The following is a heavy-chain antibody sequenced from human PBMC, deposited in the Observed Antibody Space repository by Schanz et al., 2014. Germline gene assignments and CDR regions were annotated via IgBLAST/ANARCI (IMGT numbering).Heavy chain of an antibody. CDR2: IWYDGSNK. D-gene: IGHD1-26*01. Sequence: QVVLMESGGGVVQPGRSLRLSCAASGFTFNFYGIHWVRQAPGKGLEWVALIWYDGSNKYYAESVKGRFTISRDNPKNTLYLQMNSLRAEDTAVYYCARDMTSMGESGFYYYGMDVWGQGTTATVSS. CDR3: ARDMTSMGESGFYYYGMDV. V-gene: IGHV3-33*08. CDR1: GFTFNFYG. J-gene: IGHJ6*02.